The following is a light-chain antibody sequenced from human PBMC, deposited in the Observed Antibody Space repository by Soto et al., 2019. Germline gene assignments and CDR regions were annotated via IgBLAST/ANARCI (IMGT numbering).Light chain of an antibody. CDR1: QGIDNY. CDR2: AAS. CDR3: QQYRTYPFT. V-gene: IGKV1-16*02. Sequence: DIQVTQSPSSLSASVGDRVTITCRASQGIDNYLAWIQQRPGKAPMSLIYAASNLHGGVPSKFSASGSGTDFTLTISSLQPEDFATYYCQQYRTYPFTFGPGTKV. J-gene: IGKJ3*01.